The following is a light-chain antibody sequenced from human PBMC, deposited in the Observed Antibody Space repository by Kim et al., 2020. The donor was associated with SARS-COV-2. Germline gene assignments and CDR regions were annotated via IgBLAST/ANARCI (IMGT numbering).Light chain of an antibody. CDR2: AAS. CDR3: LQHDSYPLT. CDR1: QGILTY. Sequence: ASVGDRVTITCRASQGILTYLAWFQQKPGKDPKRLIYAASTLQSGVPSRFSGSGSGTEFTLTINSLQHEDFATDYCLQHDSYPLTFGGGTKVDIK. V-gene: IGKV1-17*03. J-gene: IGKJ4*01.